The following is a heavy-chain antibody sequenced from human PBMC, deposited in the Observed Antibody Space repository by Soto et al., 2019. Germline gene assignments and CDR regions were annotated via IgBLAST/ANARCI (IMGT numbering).Heavy chain of an antibody. D-gene: IGHD6-19*01. CDR2: ISYDGSNK. Sequence: PGGSLRLSCAASGFTFSSYGMHWVRQAPGKGLEWVAVISYDGSNKYYADSVKGRFTISRDNSKNTLYLQMNSLRAEDTAVYYCAKQPLIAVAELDYWGQGTLVTSPQ. CDR3: AKQPLIAVAELDY. J-gene: IGHJ4*02. CDR1: GFTFSSYG. V-gene: IGHV3-30*18.